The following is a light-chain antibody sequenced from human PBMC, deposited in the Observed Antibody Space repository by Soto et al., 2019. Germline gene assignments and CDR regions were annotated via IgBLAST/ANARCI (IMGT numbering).Light chain of an antibody. CDR3: QQHGTLPLT. CDR2: DAS. J-gene: IGKJ4*01. V-gene: IGKV1-13*02. Sequence: AIQLTQSPSSLSASTGDRVAISCRASQGIKSALVWYQQKPGKSPKLLVYDASSLEGGVPSRFSGSGYGTDFTLTITSLQPEDLATYYFQQHGTLPLTFGGGTKVDIK. CDR1: QGIKSA.